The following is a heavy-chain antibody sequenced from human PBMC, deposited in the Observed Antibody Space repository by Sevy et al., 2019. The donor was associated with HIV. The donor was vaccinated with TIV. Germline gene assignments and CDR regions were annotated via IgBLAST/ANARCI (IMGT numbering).Heavy chain of an antibody. V-gene: IGHV3-48*02. J-gene: IGHJ6*02. CDR1: GFIFSRYS. D-gene: IGHD2-21*02. Sequence: GWSLRLSCTVSGFIFSRYSMNWVRQAPGKGLEWISYTSGNSGAIYYPDSVKGRFTVSRDNANNALFLQMSSLKDDDTAVYYCARGPDCGGDCDVGFYYPLDVWGQGTMVTVSS. CDR3: ARGPDCGGDCDVGFYYPLDV. CDR2: TSGNSGAI.